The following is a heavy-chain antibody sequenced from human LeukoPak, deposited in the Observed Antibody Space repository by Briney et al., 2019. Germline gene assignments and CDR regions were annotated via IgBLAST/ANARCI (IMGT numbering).Heavy chain of an antibody. Sequence: GGSLRLSCAASGFTFSNYAMSWVRQAPGKGLEWVSCISGTGGGTYYADSVKGRFTISRESSKNTLYLQINSLRAEDTAVYYCAKDLSGRYSIDAFDIWGQGTMVTVSS. D-gene: IGHD3-10*01. J-gene: IGHJ3*02. CDR2: ISGTGGGT. V-gene: IGHV3-23*01. CDR3: AKDLSGRYSIDAFDI. CDR1: GFTFSNYA.